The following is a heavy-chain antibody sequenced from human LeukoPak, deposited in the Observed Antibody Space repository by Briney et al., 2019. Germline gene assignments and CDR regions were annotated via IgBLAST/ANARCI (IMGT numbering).Heavy chain of an antibody. CDR2: IIPIFGTA. CDR3: ARTNYYDSSGYQGAGTYYYGMDV. V-gene: IGHV1-69*06. Sequence: SVRPSCKAARRTFSSYGISWVRESPGQGLKGMRGIIPIFGTANYGHKFKEGVTITADTSTSIAYMELSSLRSEDTAVYYCARTNYYDSSGYQGAGTYYYGMDVWGQGTTVTVSS. D-gene: IGHD3-22*01. J-gene: IGHJ6*02. CDR1: RRTFSSYG.